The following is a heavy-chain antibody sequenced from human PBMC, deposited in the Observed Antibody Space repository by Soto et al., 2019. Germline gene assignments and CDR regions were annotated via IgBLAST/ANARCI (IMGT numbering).Heavy chain of an antibody. CDR1: GFIFSGSA. J-gene: IGHJ6*02. V-gene: IGHV3-73*01. CDR2: IRSRANNFAT. D-gene: IGHD2-2*02. CDR3: ARGQGAAIGDYYYHGMDV. Sequence: PGGPLRLSCAASGFIFSGSAIHWVRQASGKGLEWVGRIRSRANNFATSSAASVKGRFTFSRDDSKNTAYLQMNTLKPEDTAVYYCARGQGAAIGDYYYHGMDVWGQGTTVTVSS.